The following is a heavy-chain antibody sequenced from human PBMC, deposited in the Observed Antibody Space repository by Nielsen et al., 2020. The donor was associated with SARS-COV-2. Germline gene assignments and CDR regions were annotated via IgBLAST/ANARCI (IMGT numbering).Heavy chain of an antibody. J-gene: IGHJ4*02. CDR3: AKVEPNYDFWSGYSSPTSFDY. Sequence: GSLRLSCAASGFTFSSYAVTWVRQGPGKGLEWVSTISGSGVGTYYADSVKGRFTISRDNSKNTLYLQMNSLRAEDTAVYYCAKVEPNYDFWSGYSSPTSFDYWGQGTLVTVSS. V-gene: IGHV3-23*01. CDR1: GFTFSSYA. CDR2: ISGSGVGT. D-gene: IGHD3-3*01.